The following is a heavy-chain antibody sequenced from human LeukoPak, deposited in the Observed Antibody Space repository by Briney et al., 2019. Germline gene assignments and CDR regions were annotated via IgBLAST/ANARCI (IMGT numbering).Heavy chain of an antibody. Sequence: RTAGPLSLSCAASGFTVSSYAMSWVRQAPGKGLEWVSAISGSGGSTYYEESVKGRSTISRDNSKNALYLQMNSLRAEDTAAYYCAKEDSSGWLRHFDYWGQGTLVTVSS. D-gene: IGHD6-19*01. J-gene: IGHJ4*02. CDR1: GFTVSSYA. CDR2: ISGSGGST. CDR3: AKEDSSGWLRHFDY. V-gene: IGHV3-23*01.